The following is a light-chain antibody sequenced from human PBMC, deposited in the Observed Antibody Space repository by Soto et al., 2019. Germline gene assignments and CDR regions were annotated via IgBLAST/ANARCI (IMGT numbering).Light chain of an antibody. J-gene: IGLJ1*01. CDR1: SSDFGNYNL. V-gene: IGLV2-23*02. CDR2: EVN. CDR3: CSLTSTNTHV. Sequence: QSVLTQPASVSGSPGQSITISCTGTSSDFGNYNLVSWYQQHPGKVPKLILFEVNKRPSGVSGRFSGSKSGNTSSLTISGLQAKDEADYYACSLTSTNTHVYGTGTKVTVL.